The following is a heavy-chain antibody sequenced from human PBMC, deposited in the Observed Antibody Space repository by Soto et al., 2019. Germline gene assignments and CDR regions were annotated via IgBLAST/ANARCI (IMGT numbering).Heavy chain of an antibody. CDR2: IIPILGIA. CDR1: GGTFSSYT. Sequence: VASVKVSCKASGGTFSSYTISWVRQAPGQGLEWMGRIIPILGIANYAQKFQGRVTITADKSTSTAYMELSSLRSEDTAAYYCARGMGYTGTTVYWGQGTLVTVSS. V-gene: IGHV1-69*02. D-gene: IGHD1-7*01. CDR3: ARGMGYTGTTVY. J-gene: IGHJ4*02.